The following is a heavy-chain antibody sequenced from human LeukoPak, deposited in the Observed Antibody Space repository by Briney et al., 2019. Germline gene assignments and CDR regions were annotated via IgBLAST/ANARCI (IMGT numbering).Heavy chain of an antibody. CDR1: EFTFSDYY. CDR3: ARTQYSSGWYVDY. V-gene: IGHV3-11*01. D-gene: IGHD6-19*01. J-gene: IGHJ4*02. Sequence: GGSLRLSCAASEFTFSDYYMSWIRQAPGKGLEWVSYISSSGSTIYYADSVKGRFTISRDNAKNSLYLQMNSLRAEDTAVYYCARTQYSSGWYVDYWGQGTLVTVSS. CDR2: ISSSGSTI.